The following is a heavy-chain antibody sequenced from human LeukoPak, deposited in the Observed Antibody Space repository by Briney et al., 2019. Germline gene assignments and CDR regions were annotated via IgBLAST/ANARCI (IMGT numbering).Heavy chain of an antibody. D-gene: IGHD5-24*01. Sequence: ESGRSLRLSCAASEFTFSDYAIHWLRHRPGKGLECLAVISGDASETYYASSVKGRFTISRDNSKNTLYLQMNSLRDDDTAIYYCARHGGGGYNQIDFWGQGTLVTVSS. CDR3: ARHGGGGYNQIDF. CDR1: EFTFSDYA. J-gene: IGHJ4*02. CDR2: ISGDASET. V-gene: IGHV3-30*04.